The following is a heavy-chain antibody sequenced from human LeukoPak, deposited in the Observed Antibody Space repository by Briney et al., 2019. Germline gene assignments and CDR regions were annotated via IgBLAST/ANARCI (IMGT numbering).Heavy chain of an antibody. D-gene: IGHD2-15*01. CDR2: INHSGST. CDR1: GGSFNGYY. CDR3: ARGSGYCSGGSCNNWFDP. Sequence: PSETLSLTCAVYGGSFNGYYWSWIRQPPGKGLEWVGEINHSGSTNYNPSLKSRVTISVDTSKNQFSLKLSSVTAADTAVYYCARGSGYCSGGSCNNWFDPWGQATLVTVSS. V-gene: IGHV4-34*01. J-gene: IGHJ5*02.